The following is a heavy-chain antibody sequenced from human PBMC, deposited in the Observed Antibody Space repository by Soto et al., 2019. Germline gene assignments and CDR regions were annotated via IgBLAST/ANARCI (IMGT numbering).Heavy chain of an antibody. D-gene: IGHD5-12*01. CDR2: IRSKANSYAT. V-gene: IGHV3-73*01. Sequence: TGGSLRLSCAASGFTFSDYYMSWIRQAPGKGLEWVGRIRSKANSYATAYAASVKGRFTISREDSKNTAYLQMNSLKTEDTAVYYCTRAPSERWLTRLDVWGQGTTVTVSS. CDR1: GFTFSDYY. CDR3: TRAPSERWLTRLDV. J-gene: IGHJ6*02.